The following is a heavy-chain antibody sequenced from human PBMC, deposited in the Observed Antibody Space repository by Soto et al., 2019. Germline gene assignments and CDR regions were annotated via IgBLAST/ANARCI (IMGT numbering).Heavy chain of an antibody. CDR2: FIPIFGTS. Sequence: QVQLVQSGAEVTNPGSSVKVSCKAYGGTFSTYGISWVRQAPGQGLEWMGGFIPIFGTSNYAQKFQGRLTISADEPTSTAYMELSSLRSDDTAVYYCARGELKTGSVPYSMDVWGQGTTVAVSS. J-gene: IGHJ6*02. D-gene: IGHD1-1*01. V-gene: IGHV1-69*01. CDR3: ARGELKTGSVPYSMDV. CDR1: GGTFSTYG.